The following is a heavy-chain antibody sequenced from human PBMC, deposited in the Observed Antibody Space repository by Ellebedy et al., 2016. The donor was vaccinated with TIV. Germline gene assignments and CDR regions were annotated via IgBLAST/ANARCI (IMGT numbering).Heavy chain of an antibody. D-gene: IGHD5-18*01. CDR2: IYYSGST. CDR3: ARGPFTATDY. CDR1: GGSISSSSYY. J-gene: IGHJ4*02. V-gene: IGHV4-39*07. Sequence: GSLRLXXTVSGGSISSSSYYWGWIRQPPGKGLEWIGSIYYSGSTYYNPSLKSRVTISVDTSKNQFSLKLSSVTAADTAVYYCARGPFTATDYWGQGTLVTVSS.